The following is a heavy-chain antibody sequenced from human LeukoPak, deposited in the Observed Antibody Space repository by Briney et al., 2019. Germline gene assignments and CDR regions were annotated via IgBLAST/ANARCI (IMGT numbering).Heavy chain of an antibody. D-gene: IGHD3-10*02. J-gene: IGHJ6*04. CDR2: IKSDGSST. V-gene: IGHV3-74*01. CDR3: AELGITMIGGV. CDR1: GFTFSSYW. Sequence: GGSLRLSCAASGFTFSSYWMHWVRQAPGKGLVWVSRIKSDGSSTSYADSVKGRFTISRDNAKNTLYLQMNSLRAEDTAVYYCAELGITMIGGVWGKGTTVTISS.